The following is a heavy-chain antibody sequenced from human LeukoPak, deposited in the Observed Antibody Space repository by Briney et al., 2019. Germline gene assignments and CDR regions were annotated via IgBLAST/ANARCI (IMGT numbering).Heavy chain of an antibody. V-gene: IGHV3-30*18. Sequence: PGGSLRLSCAASGFTFSSYGMHWVRQAPGKGLEWVAVISNDGRNKYYADSVKGRFTISRDNSKNTLYLQMNSLRAEDTAVYYCAKRGDYGDWPYYFAYWGQGTLVTVSS. CDR1: GFTFSSYG. D-gene: IGHD4-17*01. CDR3: AKRGDYGDWPYYFAY. CDR2: ISNDGRNK. J-gene: IGHJ4*02.